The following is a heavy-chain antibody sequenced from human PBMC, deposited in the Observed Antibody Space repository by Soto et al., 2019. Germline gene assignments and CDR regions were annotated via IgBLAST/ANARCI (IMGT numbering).Heavy chain of an antibody. J-gene: IGHJ6*02. Sequence: QVQVVQSGVEVRRPGSSVKVSCKASGDTFKNCVISWVRQAPGQGLEWMGGIIPLFGTTDFAQRFQGRLTITTDESTTTAYMELSRLRSEDTATYYCAAELGFGKVCVLWGQWTTVIVSS. D-gene: IGHD1-7*01. CDR1: GDTFKNCV. CDR2: IIPLFGTT. CDR3: AAELGFGKVCVL. V-gene: IGHV1-69*01.